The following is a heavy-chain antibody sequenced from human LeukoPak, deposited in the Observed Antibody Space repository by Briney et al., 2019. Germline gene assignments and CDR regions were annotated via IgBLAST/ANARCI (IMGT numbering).Heavy chain of an antibody. Sequence: GGSLRLSCAASGFTFSSYAMYWVRQAPGKGLEWVAVISYDGSDKFYADSVKGRFTISRDSSKNTLYLQMNSLRAEDTAVYYCARGDLHYHDSTRRGFDIWGQGTMVTVSS. CDR2: ISYDGSDK. CDR1: GFTFSSYA. D-gene: IGHD3-16*01. CDR3: ARGDLHYHDSTRRGFDI. J-gene: IGHJ3*02. V-gene: IGHV3-30*04.